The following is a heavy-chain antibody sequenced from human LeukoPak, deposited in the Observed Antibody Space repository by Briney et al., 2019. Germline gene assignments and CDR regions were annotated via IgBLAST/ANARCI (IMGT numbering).Heavy chain of an antibody. CDR2: LTGSGGTT. D-gene: IGHD3-22*01. V-gene: IGHV3-23*01. Sequence: PGRSLRLSCAASGFTFSSYAMHWVRQAPGKGLEWVSGLTGSGGTTYYADSVKGRFTISRDNSKNTLYVQMNNLRAEDTAVYYCAKGKITMIPGSWYFDLWGRGTLVTVSS. CDR1: GFTFSSYA. J-gene: IGHJ2*01. CDR3: AKGKITMIPGSWYFDL.